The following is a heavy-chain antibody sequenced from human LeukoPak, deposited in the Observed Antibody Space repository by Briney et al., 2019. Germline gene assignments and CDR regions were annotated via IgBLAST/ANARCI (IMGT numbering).Heavy chain of an antibody. V-gene: IGHV3-30*18. CDR1: GFTFSTYG. CDR3: AKDPCSSTSCYAYNFYYYGMDV. Sequence: GGSLRLSCAASGFTFSTYGMHWVRQAPGKGVEGVAVISYDGSNKYYADSVKGRFTISRDNSKNTLYLQMNSLRAEDTALYYCAKDPCSSTSCYAYNFYYYGMDVWGQGTTVTVSS. CDR2: ISYDGSNK. J-gene: IGHJ6*02. D-gene: IGHD2-2*01.